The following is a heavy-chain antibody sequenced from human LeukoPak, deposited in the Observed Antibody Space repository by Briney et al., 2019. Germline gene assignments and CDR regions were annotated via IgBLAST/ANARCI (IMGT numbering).Heavy chain of an antibody. V-gene: IGHV4-59*01. J-gene: IGHJ6*04. D-gene: IGHD3-10*01. CDR1: GGPISSYY. CDR2: IYYSGGT. CDR3: AREGHIWFGDLGNV. Sequence: SETLSLTCTVSGGPISSYYCSWLRQPPGKGLEWIGYIYYSGGTSYNPSLMSRVTISIDTSKNQFSLRLSSVTAADTAVYYCAREGHIWFGDLGNVWGEGTTVTVSS.